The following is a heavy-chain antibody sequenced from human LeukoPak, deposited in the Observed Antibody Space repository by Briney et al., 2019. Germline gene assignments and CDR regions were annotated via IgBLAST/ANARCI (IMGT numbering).Heavy chain of an antibody. CDR2: ISAYNGNT. Sequence: GASVEVSCKASGYTFTSYGVSWVRQAPGQGLEWMGWISAYNGNTNYAQKLQGRVTMTTDTSTSTAYMELRSLRSDDTAVYYCARDGYCSSTSCYLNWFDPWGQGTLVTVSS. V-gene: IGHV1-18*01. D-gene: IGHD2-2*03. CDR1: GYTFTSYG. J-gene: IGHJ5*02. CDR3: ARDGYCSSTSCYLNWFDP.